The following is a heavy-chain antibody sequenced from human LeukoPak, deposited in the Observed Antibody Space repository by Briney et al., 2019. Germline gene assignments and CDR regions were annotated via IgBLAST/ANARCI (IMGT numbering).Heavy chain of an antibody. CDR1: GGSFSGYY. CDR3: ARLGAIQYYYYYIDV. D-gene: IGHD2-2*02. Sequence: SETLSLTCAVYGGSFSGYYWSWIRQPPGKGLEWIGEINHSGSTNYNPSLKSRVTMSVDTSKKQLSLKLSSVTAADTAVYYCARLGAIQYYYYYIDVWGKGTTVTVSS. CDR2: INHSGST. V-gene: IGHV4-34*01. J-gene: IGHJ6*03.